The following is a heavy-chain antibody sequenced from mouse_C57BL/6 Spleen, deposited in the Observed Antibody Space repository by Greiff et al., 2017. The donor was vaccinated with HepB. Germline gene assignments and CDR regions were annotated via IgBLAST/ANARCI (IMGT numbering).Heavy chain of an antibody. D-gene: IGHD2-5*01. V-gene: IGHV1-53*01. CDR2: INPSNGGT. CDR1: GYTFTSYW. CDR3: AKARGYYSNYYWYFDV. J-gene: IGHJ1*03. Sequence: QVQLQQSGTELVKPGASVKLSCKASGYTFTSYWMHWVKQRPGQGLEWIGNINPSNGGTNYNEKFKSKATLTVDKSSSTAYMQLSSLTSEDSAVYYCAKARGYYSNYYWYFDVWGTGTTVTVSS.